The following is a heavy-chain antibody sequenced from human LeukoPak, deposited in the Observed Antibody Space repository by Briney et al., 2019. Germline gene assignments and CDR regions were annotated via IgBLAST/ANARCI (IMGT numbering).Heavy chain of an antibody. Sequence: ASVKVSCKASGGTFSSYAISWVRQAPGQGLEWMGWINPNSGGTNYAQKFQGRVTMTRNTSISTAYMELSSLRSEDTAVYYCARGRGGYAFDIWGQGTMVTVSS. D-gene: IGHD2-15*01. J-gene: IGHJ3*02. CDR1: GGTFSSYA. CDR3: ARGRGGYAFDI. CDR2: INPNSGGT. V-gene: IGHV1-8*02.